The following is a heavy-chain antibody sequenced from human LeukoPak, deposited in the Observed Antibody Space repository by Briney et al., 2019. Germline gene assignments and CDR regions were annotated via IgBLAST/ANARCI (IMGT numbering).Heavy chain of an antibody. V-gene: IGHV4-59*01. CDR2: IYYSGST. J-gene: IGHJ4*02. D-gene: IGHD3-22*01. CDR3: ARVSSKLTYYYDSSGYYFDY. CDR1: GGSISSYY. Sequence: SETLSLTCTVSGGSISSYYWSWIRQPPGKGLEWIGYIYYSGSTNYNPSLKSRVTISVDTSKNQFSLKLSSVTAADTAVYYCARVSSKLTYYYDSSGYYFDYWGQGTLVTVSS.